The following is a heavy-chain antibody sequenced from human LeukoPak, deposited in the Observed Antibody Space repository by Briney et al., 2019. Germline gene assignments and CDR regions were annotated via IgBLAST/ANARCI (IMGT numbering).Heavy chain of an antibody. CDR2: ISSSSSYI. CDR3: ARDRRLYVGGGSCYSDY. CDR1: GFTFSSYS. D-gene: IGHD2-15*01. Sequence: PGGSLRLSCAASGFTFSSYSMNWVRQAPGKGLEWVSSISSSSSYIYYADSVKGRFTISRDNAKNSLYLQMNSLRAEDTAVYYCARDRRLYVGGGSCYSDYWGQGTLVTVSS. J-gene: IGHJ4*02. V-gene: IGHV3-21*01.